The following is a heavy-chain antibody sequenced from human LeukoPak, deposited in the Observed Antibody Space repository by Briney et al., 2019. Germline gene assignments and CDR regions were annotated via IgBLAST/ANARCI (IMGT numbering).Heavy chain of an antibody. V-gene: IGHV1-18*01. CDR2: ISAYNGNT. D-gene: IGHD2-2*01. J-gene: IGHJ3*02. Sequence: GASVKVSCKASGYTFTSYGISWVRQAPGQGLEWMGWISAYNGNTNYAQKLQGRVTITTDTSTSTAYMELRSLRSDDTAVYYCAREYCSSTSCYPDILGQGTMVTVSS. CDR3: AREYCSSTSCYPDI. CDR1: GYTFTSYG.